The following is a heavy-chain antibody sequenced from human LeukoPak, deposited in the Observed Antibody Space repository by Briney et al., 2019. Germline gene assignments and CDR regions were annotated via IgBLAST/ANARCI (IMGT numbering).Heavy chain of an antibody. V-gene: IGHV3-21*04. J-gene: IGHJ4*02. CDR3: AKGIVVVTAPLDY. CDR2: ISSSSSYI. Sequence: PGGSLRLSCAASGFTFSSYSMNWVRQAPGKGLEWVSSISSSSSYIYYADSVKGRFTISRDNAKNSLYLQMNSLRAEDTAVYYCAKGIVVVTAPLDYWGQGTLVTVSS. CDR1: GFTFSSYS. D-gene: IGHD2-21*02.